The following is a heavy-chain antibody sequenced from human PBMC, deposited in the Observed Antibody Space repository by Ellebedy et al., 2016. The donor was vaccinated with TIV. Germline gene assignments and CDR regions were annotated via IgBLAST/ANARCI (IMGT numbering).Heavy chain of an antibody. CDR1: GFTFSSYG. J-gene: IGHJ6*02. Sequence: GESLKISCAASGFTFSSYGMHWVRQAPGKGLEWVAVISYDGSNKYYADSVKGRFTISRDNSKNTLYLQMNSLRAEDTAVYYCASPVITIFGVVTWGQGTTVTVSS. V-gene: IGHV3-30*03. CDR2: ISYDGSNK. CDR3: ASPVITIFGVVT. D-gene: IGHD3-3*01.